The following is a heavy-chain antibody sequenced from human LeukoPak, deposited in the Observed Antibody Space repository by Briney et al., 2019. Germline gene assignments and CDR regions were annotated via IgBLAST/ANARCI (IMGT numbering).Heavy chain of an antibody. D-gene: IGHD5-12*01. CDR1: GGSITNYH. V-gene: IGHV4-59*12. J-gene: IGHJ4*02. CDR3: ARDVGYSGYDWNY. CDR2: IYNSGST. Sequence: SETLSLTCTVSGGSITNYHWTWIRQPPGKGLEYIGYIYNSGSTFYNPSLKSRVTISADTSKKQFSLKLSSVTAADTAVYYCARDVGYSGYDWNYWGQGTLVTVSS.